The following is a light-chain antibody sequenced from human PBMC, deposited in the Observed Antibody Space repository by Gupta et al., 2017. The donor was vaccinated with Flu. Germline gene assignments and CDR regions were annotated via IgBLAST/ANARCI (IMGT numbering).Light chain of an antibody. CDR3: QQSYSTPPT. CDR1: QSISSY. Sequence: DIQMTQSPSSLSASVGDRVTITCRASQSISSYLNWYQQKPGKAPQLLIYAASSLQSGVPSRFSGSGSGTDFTLTISRLQPEDFATYYCQQSYSTPPTFGQGTRLEIK. V-gene: IGKV1-39*01. CDR2: AAS. J-gene: IGKJ5*01.